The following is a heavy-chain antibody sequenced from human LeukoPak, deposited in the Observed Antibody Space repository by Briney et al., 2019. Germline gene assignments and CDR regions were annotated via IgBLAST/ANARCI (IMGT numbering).Heavy chain of an antibody. CDR1: GFTFDDYT. CDR3: AKDRGSGLAAALFDY. V-gene: IGHV3-43*01. CDR2: ISWDGGST. D-gene: IGHD6-13*01. Sequence: GGSLRLSCAASGFTFDDYTMHWVRQAPEKGLEWVSLISWDGGSTYYADSVKGRFTISRDNSKNSLYLQMNSLRTEDTALYHCAKDRGSGLAAALFDYWGQGTLVTVSS. J-gene: IGHJ4*02.